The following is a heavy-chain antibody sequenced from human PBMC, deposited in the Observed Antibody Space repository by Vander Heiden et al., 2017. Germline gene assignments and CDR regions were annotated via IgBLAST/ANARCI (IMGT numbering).Heavy chain of an antibody. CDR1: GGSISTSIYY. J-gene: IGHJ5*02. D-gene: IGHD3-10*01. V-gene: IGHV4-39*01. CDR3: ASHTSSGSFDP. Sequence: QVQLQESGPGLVKPSEPLTLTFTVSGGSISTSIYYWAWVRQPPGKGPEWSGRIYYSGDTYYTSSLKSRVTISADTSRNQFSLRLTSVAAADTAVYYCASHTSSGSFDPWGQGILVSVSS. CDR2: IYYSGDT.